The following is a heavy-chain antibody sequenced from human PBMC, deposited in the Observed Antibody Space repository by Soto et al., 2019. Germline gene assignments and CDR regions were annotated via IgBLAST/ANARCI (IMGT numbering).Heavy chain of an antibody. D-gene: IGHD6-13*01. CDR2: ISSHNGNT. J-gene: IGHJ4*02. Sequence: QVQLVQSGDEVKQPGASVKVSCKASGSTITAYGISWVRQAPGQGLEWMAWISSHNGNTYYAQNLQGRVTMTTDTSTSTDYMELRSLRSDDTAVYHCARSSIAAAGPFDYWGQGALVTVSS. CDR3: ARSSIAAAGPFDY. V-gene: IGHV1-18*01. CDR1: GSTITAYG.